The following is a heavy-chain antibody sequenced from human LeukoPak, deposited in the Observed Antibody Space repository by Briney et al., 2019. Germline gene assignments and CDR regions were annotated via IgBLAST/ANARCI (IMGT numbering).Heavy chain of an antibody. J-gene: IGHJ6*02. CDR1: GGSISSYY. V-gene: IGHV4-59*08. D-gene: IGHD3-9*01. CDR3: ARHEKSYDILTGYYWEYYYYGMDV. Sequence: SETLSLTCTVSGGSISSYYWSWIRQPPGKGLEWIGYIYYSGSTNYNPSLKSRVTISVDTSKNQFSLKLSSVTAADTAVYYCARHEKSYDILTGYYWEYYYYGMDVWGQGTTVTVSS. CDR2: IYYSGST.